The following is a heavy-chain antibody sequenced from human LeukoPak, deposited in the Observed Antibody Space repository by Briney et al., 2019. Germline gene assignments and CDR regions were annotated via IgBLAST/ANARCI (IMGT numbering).Heavy chain of an antibody. CDR2: IWYDGSNK. V-gene: IGHV3-33*06. CDR3: AKDVGMTTVTTFDY. Sequence: GGSLRLSCAASGFTFSSYGMHWVRQAPGKGLEWVAVIWYDGSNKYYADSVKGRFTISRGNSKNTLYLQMNSLRAEDTAVYYCAKDVGMTTVTTFDYWGQGTLVTVSS. D-gene: IGHD4-17*01. CDR1: GFTFSSYG. J-gene: IGHJ4*02.